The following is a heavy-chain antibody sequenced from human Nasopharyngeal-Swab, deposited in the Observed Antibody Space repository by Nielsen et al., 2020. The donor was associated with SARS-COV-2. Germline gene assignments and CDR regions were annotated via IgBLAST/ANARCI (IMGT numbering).Heavy chain of an antibody. J-gene: IGHJ3*02. D-gene: IGHD3-16*02. V-gene: IGHV3-9*01. Sequence: GGSLRLSCTASGFIFDDYAMHWVRQAPGRGLEWVSSISWNGYDIDYADSVKGRFTMSRDNARNSLYVQMNSLRPEDTALYYCVKGVWGTHRSDAFNIWGQGTMVSVSS. CDR1: GFIFDDYA. CDR3: VKGVWGTHRSDAFNI. CDR2: ISWNGYDI.